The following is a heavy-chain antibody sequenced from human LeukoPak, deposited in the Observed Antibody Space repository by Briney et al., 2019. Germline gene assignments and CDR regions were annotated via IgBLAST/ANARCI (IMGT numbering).Heavy chain of an antibody. CDR2: ISSSSTYI. J-gene: IGHJ4*02. Sequence: GGSLRLSCAASGFTFDDYAMNWVRQAPGKGLEWVSSISSSSTYIYYADSVKGRFTISRDNAKNSLYLQMNSLRAEDTAVYYCARDLQYCSSTSCYASYFDYWGQGTLVTVSS. D-gene: IGHD2-2*01. V-gene: IGHV3-21*01. CDR1: GFTFDDYA. CDR3: ARDLQYCSSTSCYASYFDY.